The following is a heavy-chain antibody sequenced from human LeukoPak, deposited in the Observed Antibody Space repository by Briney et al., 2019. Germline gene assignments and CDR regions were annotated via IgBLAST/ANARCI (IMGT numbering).Heavy chain of an antibody. Sequence: GSLRLSCAASGFTFSDYYMSWIRQAPGKGLEWVSYISSSGSTIYCADSVKGRFTISRDNAKNSLYLQMNSLRAEDTAVYYCARDTPYYYDSSGYHDYWGQGTLVTVSS. J-gene: IGHJ4*02. D-gene: IGHD3-22*01. CDR3: ARDTPYYYDSSGYHDY. CDR1: GFTFSDYY. CDR2: ISSSGSTI. V-gene: IGHV3-11*01.